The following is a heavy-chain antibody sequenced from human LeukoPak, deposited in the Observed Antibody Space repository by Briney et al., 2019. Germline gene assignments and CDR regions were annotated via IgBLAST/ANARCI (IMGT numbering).Heavy chain of an antibody. D-gene: IGHD1-14*01. CDR1: GGSFSGYY. Sequence: SETLSLTCAVYGGSFSGYYRSWIRQPPGKGLEWIGEINHSGSTNYNPSLKSRVTISVDTSKNQFSLKLSSVTAADTAVYYCASASYRVKNWGQGTLVTVSS. CDR3: ASASYRVKN. CDR2: INHSGST. V-gene: IGHV4-34*01. J-gene: IGHJ4*02.